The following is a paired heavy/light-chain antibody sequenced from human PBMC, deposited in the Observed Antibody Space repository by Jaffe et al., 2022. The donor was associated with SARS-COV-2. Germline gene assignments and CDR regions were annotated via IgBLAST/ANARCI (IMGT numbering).Heavy chain of an antibody. V-gene: IGHV3-9*01. J-gene: IGHJ4*02. CDR1: GFNFDDFA. CDR2: ISWNSDTI. Sequence: EVQLVESGGDLVQPGKSLRLSCRTSGFNFDDFAMHWVRQVPGRGPEWVSSISWNSDTIIYADFAKGRFAMSRDSAKRSLYLQMDSLRPEDTALYYCARDGSERVKGYAFERWGQGTVVTVSA. D-gene: IGHD3-16*01. CDR3: ARDGSERVKGYAFER.
Light chain of an antibody. J-gene: IGLJ1*01. CDR1: NFRPKS. CDR2: YDD. CDR3: HVWDTNSDHHV. V-gene: IGLV3-21*04. Sequence: SGVLTQPPSVSVAPGKTATVTCGGNNFRPKSVHWYQQKPGQAPVLVIYYDDDRPSGTPERFSGSNSGNTATLTITGVEAGDEADYYCHVWDTNSDHHVFGSGTRVTVL.